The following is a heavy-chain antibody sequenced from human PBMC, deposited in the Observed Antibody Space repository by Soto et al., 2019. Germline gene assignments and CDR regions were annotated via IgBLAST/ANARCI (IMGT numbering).Heavy chain of an antibody. CDR3: AHDSHGGNTYFDL. CDR2: IYFSGST. J-gene: IGHJ4*02. Sequence: VQLQESGPGLVRPSETLSLTCTVSGGSISSGNFYWSWIRQPTGKGLEWIGYIYFSGSTSYSPSLKSRPIISLNTSNNLFSLELTSVTAANTDVYYCAHDSHGGNTYFDLWGQGALVTVSS. CDR1: GGSISSGNFY. D-gene: IGHD1-26*01. V-gene: IGHV4-30-4*01.